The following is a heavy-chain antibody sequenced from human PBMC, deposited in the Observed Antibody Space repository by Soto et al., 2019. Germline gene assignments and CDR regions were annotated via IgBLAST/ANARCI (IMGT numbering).Heavy chain of an antibody. CDR2: IYYSGST. D-gene: IGHD6-13*01. V-gene: IGHV4-59*01. CDR3: ARSGQQHYYYYYYMDV. CDR1: GGSISSYY. Sequence: SETLSLTCTVSGGSISSYYWSWIRQPPGKGLEWIGYIYYSGSTNYNPSLKSRVTISVDTSKNQFSLKLSSVTAADTAVYYCARSGQQHYYYYYYMDVWGKGTTVTVSS. J-gene: IGHJ6*03.